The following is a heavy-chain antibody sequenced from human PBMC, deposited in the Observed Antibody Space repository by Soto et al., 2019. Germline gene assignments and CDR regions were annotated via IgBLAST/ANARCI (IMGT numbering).Heavy chain of an antibody. J-gene: IGHJ5*02. CDR1: GYTFTIYG. V-gene: IGHV1-18*01. Sequence: ASVKVSCKASGYTFTIYGISWVRQAPGQGLEWMGWISAYNGNTNYAQKLQGRVTMTTDTSTSTAYMELRSLRSDDTAVYYCANAYCSGGSCYDNWFDPWGQGTLVTVSS. CDR2: ISAYNGNT. CDR3: ANAYCSGGSCYDNWFDP. D-gene: IGHD2-15*01.